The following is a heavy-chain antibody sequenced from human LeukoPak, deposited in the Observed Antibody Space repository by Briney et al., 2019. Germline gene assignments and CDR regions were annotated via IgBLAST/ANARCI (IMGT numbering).Heavy chain of an antibody. J-gene: IGHJ5*02. Sequence: PSETLSLACTVSGGSISSYYWSWIRQPAGKGLEWIGRIYASGSTNYNPSLKSRVTMSVDTSKSQFSLKLISVTAADTAVYYCAREPRGIVGANHNWFDPWGQGTLVTVSS. CDR1: GGSISSYY. D-gene: IGHD1-26*01. CDR3: AREPRGIVGANHNWFDP. CDR2: IYASGST. V-gene: IGHV4-4*07.